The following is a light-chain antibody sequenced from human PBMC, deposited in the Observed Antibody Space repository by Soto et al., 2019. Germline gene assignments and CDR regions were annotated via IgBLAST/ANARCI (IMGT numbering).Light chain of an antibody. V-gene: IGKV1-9*01. CDR1: QGINSY. J-gene: IGKJ5*01. CDR2: AAS. CDR3: QQLFDSPVT. Sequence: IQLTQAPSSLSASVGDRVTITCRASQGINSYLAWYQQKPGKVPQLLIYAASTLESGVPSRFSATVSGTEFSLTITSLQPEDFATYYCQQLFDSPVTFGQGTRCRL.